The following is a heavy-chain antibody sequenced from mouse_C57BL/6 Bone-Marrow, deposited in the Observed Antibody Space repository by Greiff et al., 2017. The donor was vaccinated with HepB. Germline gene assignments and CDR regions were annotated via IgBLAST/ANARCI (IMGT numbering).Heavy chain of an antibody. CDR2: ISNLAYSI. CDR1: GFTFSDYG. J-gene: IGHJ1*03. D-gene: IGHD1-1*01. Sequence: EVKLMESGGGLVQPGGSLKLSCAASGFTFSDYGMAWVRQAPRKGPEWVAFISNLAYSIYYADTVTGRFTISRENAKNTLYLEMRSLRSEDTAMYDWARQGTTVVTYWYFDVWGTGTTVTVSS. V-gene: IGHV5-15*01. CDR3: ARQGTTVVTYWYFDV.